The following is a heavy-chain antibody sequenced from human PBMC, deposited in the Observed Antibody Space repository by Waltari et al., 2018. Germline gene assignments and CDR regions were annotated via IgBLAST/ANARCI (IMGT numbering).Heavy chain of an antibody. V-gene: IGHV5-51*01. J-gene: IGHJ4*02. Sequence: EVQLVQSGTEVKKPGESLKISCKASGYSFTNYWIGWVRPLPGKGLEWMGIIYPTDSDTRYSPSFQGQVTISADKSISTTYLQWSSLKASDTAMYYCARRWCSGGVCYGDYWGQGTLVTVSS. CDR3: ARRWCSGGVCYGDY. CDR1: GYSFTNYW. CDR2: IYPTDSDT. D-gene: IGHD2-8*02.